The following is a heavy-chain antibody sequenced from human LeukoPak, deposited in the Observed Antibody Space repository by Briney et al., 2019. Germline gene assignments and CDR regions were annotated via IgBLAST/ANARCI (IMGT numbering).Heavy chain of an antibody. V-gene: IGHV1-18*01. CDR1: GYTFTSYG. J-gene: IGHJ4*02. CDR2: ISAYNGNT. Sequence: ASVKVSCKASGYTFTSYGISWVRQAPGQGLEWMGWISAYNGNTNYAQKLQGRVTMTTDTSTSTAYMELRSLRSDDTAVYYCAGARAYCGGDCYSDYWGQGTLVTVSS. CDR3: AGARAYCGGDCYSDY. D-gene: IGHD2-21*02.